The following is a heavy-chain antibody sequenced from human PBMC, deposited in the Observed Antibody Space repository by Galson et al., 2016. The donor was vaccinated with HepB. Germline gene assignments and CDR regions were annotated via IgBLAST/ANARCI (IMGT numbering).Heavy chain of an antibody. J-gene: IGHJ4*02. CDR2: ISGSGGST. CDR3: AKGAEQWLVPGYFDY. D-gene: IGHD6-19*01. V-gene: IGHV3-23*01. Sequence: LRLSCAASGFTFSSYAMSWVRQAPGKGLEWVSAISGSGGSTYYAGSVKGRFTISRDNSKNTLYLQMNRLRAEDTAVYYCAKGAEQWLVPGYFDYWGQGTLVTVSS. CDR1: GFTFSSYA.